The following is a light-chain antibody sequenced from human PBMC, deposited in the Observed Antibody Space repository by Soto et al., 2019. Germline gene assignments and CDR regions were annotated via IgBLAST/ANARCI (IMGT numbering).Light chain of an antibody. J-gene: IGKJ1*01. V-gene: IGKV1-39*01. Sequence: DIQMTQSPSSLSASVGDRVTITCRASQSISSYLNWYQQKPGKAPKLLIYAASSLPSGVPSRFSGSGSGTDFTLTISSLRPEDFATYYCQQSYGTPWTFGQGTEVESK. CDR3: QQSYGTPWT. CDR2: AAS. CDR1: QSISSY.